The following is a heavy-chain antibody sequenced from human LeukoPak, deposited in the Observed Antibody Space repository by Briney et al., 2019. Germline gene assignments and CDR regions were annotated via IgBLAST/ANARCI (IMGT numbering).Heavy chain of an antibody. CDR3: AKDLREYSGSSDYFDY. V-gene: IGHV3-23*01. Sequence: GGSLRLSCAASGFSFSTYAMSWVRQAPEKGLEWVSGTSGSGGSTYHADSVKGRFTISRDNSKNTLYLQMYSLRAEDTAVYYCAKDLREYSGSSDYFDYWGQGTLVTVSS. CDR1: GFSFSTYA. CDR2: TSGSGGST. J-gene: IGHJ4*02. D-gene: IGHD6-6*01.